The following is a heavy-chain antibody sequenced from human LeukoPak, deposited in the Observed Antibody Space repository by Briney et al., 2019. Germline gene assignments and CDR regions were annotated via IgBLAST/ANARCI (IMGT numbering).Heavy chain of an antibody. D-gene: IGHD3-3*01. CDR3: ARGRFLEWLGNDY. CDR2: INPSGGST. J-gene: IGHJ4*02. CDR1: GYTFTSYY. Sequence: ASVKVSCKASGYTFTSYYMHWVRQAPGQGLEWMGIINPSGGSTSYAQKFQGRVTITRNTSISTAYMELSSLRSEDTAVYYCARGRFLEWLGNDYWGQGTLVTVSS. V-gene: IGHV1-46*01.